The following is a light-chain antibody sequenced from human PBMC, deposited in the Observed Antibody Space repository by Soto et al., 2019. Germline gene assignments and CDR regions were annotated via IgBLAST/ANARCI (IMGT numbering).Light chain of an antibody. CDR2: ETS. CDR1: QSLTDRY. Sequence: DIVLTQSPGTLSLSPGDRATLSCRASQSLTDRYLAWYQQKPGQAPRLLMYETSNRATGVPARFSGSGSGTDFTLTISRLEPEDFAIYFCQVRTDWPPFKYTFGQGTKLEVK. J-gene: IGKJ2*01. V-gene: IGKV3-11*01. CDR3: QVRTDWPPFKYT.